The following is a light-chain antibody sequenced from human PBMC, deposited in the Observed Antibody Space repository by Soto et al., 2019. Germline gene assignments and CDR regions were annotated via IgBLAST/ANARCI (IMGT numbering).Light chain of an antibody. CDR3: LQYNSYPRT. Sequence: DIQMTQSPSSLSASVGDRVTFTCRASQGIRNDLGWYQQKPGKAPKRLIYAASSLQSGVPSRFSGSGTEFTLDFTLTISSLQPEDFATYYCLQYNSYPRTFGQGTKLEIK. CDR1: QGIRND. V-gene: IGKV1-17*01. J-gene: IGKJ2*01. CDR2: AAS.